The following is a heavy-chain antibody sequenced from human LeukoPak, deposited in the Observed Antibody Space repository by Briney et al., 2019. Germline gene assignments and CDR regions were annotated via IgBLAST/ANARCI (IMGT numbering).Heavy chain of an antibody. Sequence: GGSLRLSCAASGFTVSSNYMSWVRQAPGKGLEWVSVIYSGSTTYYADSVMGRFTISRDNSKNTLYLQMNSLRAEDTAVYYCARGYCSSGSCSYFDYWGQGTLVTVSS. V-gene: IGHV3-66*01. CDR1: GFTVSSNY. CDR3: ARGYCSSGSCSYFDY. J-gene: IGHJ4*02. D-gene: IGHD2-15*01. CDR2: IYSGSTT.